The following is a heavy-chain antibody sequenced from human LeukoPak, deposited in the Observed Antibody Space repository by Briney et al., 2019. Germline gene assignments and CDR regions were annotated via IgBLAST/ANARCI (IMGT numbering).Heavy chain of an antibody. J-gene: IGHJ6*02. CDR2: IYHSGST. CDR3: ARDGGRSYHFYGMDV. Sequence: PSQTLSLTCAVSGGSISSGGYSWSWIRQPPGKGLEWIGYIYHSGSTYYNPSLKSRVTISVVTSKNQFSLKLSSVTAADTAVYYCARDGGRSYHFYGMDVWGQGTTVTVSS. D-gene: IGHD3-16*02. V-gene: IGHV4-30-2*01. CDR1: GGSISSGGYS.